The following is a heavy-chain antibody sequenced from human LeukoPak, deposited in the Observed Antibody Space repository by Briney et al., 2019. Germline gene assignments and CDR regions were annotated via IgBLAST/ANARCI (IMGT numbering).Heavy chain of an antibody. D-gene: IGHD1-1*01. CDR2: FDPEDGET. V-gene: IGHV1-24*01. CDR3: ATETGLYYYYGMDV. J-gene: IGHJ6*02. Sequence: ASVKVSCKVSGYTLTELSMHWVRQAPGKGLEWMGGFDPEDGETIYAQKFQRRVTMTEDTSTDTVYMELSSLRSEDTAVYYCATETGLYYYYGMDVWGQGTTVTVSS. CDR1: GYTLTELS.